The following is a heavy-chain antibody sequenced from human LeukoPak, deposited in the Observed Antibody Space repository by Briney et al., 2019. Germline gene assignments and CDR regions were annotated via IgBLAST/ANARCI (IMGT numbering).Heavy chain of an antibody. J-gene: IGHJ4*02. CDR3: ARGGYVRIDY. CDR1: GGSFSGYY. Sequence: SETLSLTCAVYGGSFSGYYWSWIRQPSGKGLEWIGEINHSGSTNYNPSLKSRVTISVDTSKNQFSLKLSSVTAADTAVYYCARGGYVRIDYWGQGTLVTVSS. CDR2: INHSGST. D-gene: IGHD5-12*01. V-gene: IGHV4-34*01.